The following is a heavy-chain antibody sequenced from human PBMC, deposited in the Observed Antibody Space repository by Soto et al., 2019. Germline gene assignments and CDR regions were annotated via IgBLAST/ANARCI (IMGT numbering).Heavy chain of an antibody. D-gene: IGHD1-26*01. J-gene: IGHJ4*02. V-gene: IGHV4-4*07. CDR1: GDSMTKYY. CDR3: VRTVGAAYYFDF. CDR2: IYMSGST. Sequence: QVQLQESGPGLVKPSETLSLTCTVSGDSMTKYYWSWLRQPAGKGLEWIGRIYMSGSTNYNPSLKSRVTMSIDTSNNHFSLDLESVTAADTAVYYCVRTVGAAYYFDFWGQGALVTVSS.